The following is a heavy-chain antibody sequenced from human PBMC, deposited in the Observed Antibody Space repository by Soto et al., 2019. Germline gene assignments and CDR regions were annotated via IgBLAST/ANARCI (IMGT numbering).Heavy chain of an antibody. CDR2: INHSGST. D-gene: IGHD2-8*01. V-gene: IGHV4-34*01. J-gene: IGHJ4*02. Sequence: SETLSLTCAVYGGSFSGYYWSWIRQPPGKGLEWIGEINHSGSTNYNPSLKSRVTISVDTSKNQFSLKLSSVTAADTAVYYCAVSGPRLLIFDYWGQGSLVTVSS. CDR1: GGSFSGYY. CDR3: AVSGPRLLIFDY.